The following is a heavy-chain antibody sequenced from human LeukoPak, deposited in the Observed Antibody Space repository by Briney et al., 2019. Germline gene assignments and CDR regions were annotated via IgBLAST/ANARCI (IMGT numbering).Heavy chain of an antibody. J-gene: IGHJ4*02. Sequence: ASVKVSCKASGYTFTSYYMHWVRQAPGRGLEWMGIINPSGGSTSYAQKFQGRVTMTRDTSTSTVYMELSSLRSEDTAVYYCASARGLRFLEWALGYWGQGTLATVSS. V-gene: IGHV1-46*03. CDR2: INPSGGST. D-gene: IGHD3-3*01. CDR1: GYTFTSYY. CDR3: ASARGLRFLEWALGY.